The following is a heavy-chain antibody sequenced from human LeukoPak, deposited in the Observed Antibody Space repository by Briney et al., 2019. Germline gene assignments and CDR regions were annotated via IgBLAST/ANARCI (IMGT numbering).Heavy chain of an antibody. J-gene: IGHJ4*02. Sequence: SVKVSCKASGGTFSSYAISWVRQAPGQGLEWMGGIIPIFGTANYAQKFQGRVMITADESTSTAYMELSSLRSEDTAVYYCARVDYYDSSGYYYFDYWGQGTLVTVSS. V-gene: IGHV1-69*13. CDR1: GGTFSSYA. CDR3: ARVDYYDSSGYYYFDY. CDR2: IIPIFGTA. D-gene: IGHD3-22*01.